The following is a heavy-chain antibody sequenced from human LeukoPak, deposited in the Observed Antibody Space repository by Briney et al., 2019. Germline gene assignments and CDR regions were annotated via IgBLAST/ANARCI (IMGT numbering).Heavy chain of an antibody. V-gene: IGHV4-61*02. CDR2: IYTSGST. CDR1: GGSISSGSYY. J-gene: IGHJ5*02. CDR3: ARGHVVGRYHQEGWFDP. D-gene: IGHD1-26*01. Sequence: PSQTLSLTCTVSGGSISSGSYYWSWIRQPAGKGLEWIGRIYTSGSTNYNPSLKSRVTISVDTSKNQFSLKLSSVTAADTAVYYCARGHVVGRYHQEGWFDPWGQGTLVTVSS.